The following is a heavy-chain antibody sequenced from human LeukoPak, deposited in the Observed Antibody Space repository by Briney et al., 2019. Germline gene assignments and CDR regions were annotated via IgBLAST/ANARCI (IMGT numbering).Heavy chain of an antibody. Sequence: PGGSLRLSCAASGFTFSSYSMNWVRQAPGKGLEWVANIKQDGSEKYYVDSVKGRFTISRDNAKNSLYLQMNSLRAEDTAVYYCARTNSGWYLGYYYYMDVWGKGTTVTISS. V-gene: IGHV3-7*01. CDR2: IKQDGSEK. J-gene: IGHJ6*03. CDR3: ARTNSGWYLGYYYYMDV. CDR1: GFTFSSYS. D-gene: IGHD6-19*01.